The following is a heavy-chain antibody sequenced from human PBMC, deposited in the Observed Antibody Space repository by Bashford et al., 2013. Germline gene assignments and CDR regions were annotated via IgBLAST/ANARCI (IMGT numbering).Heavy chain of an antibody. CDR1: WLASISSYY. CDR2: SLTWDH. V-gene: IGHV4-59*08. J-gene: IGHJ4*02. D-gene: IGHD3-22*01. CDR3: ASHYYDGSGLPY. Sequence: SETLSLTCTVSWLASISSYYWSWIRXAPXGKGTGVGLRISLTWDHQPTTPPSKSRVTISLDRSKNQFSLKLSSVTAADTAVYYCASHYYDGSGLPYWGQGTLVTVSS.